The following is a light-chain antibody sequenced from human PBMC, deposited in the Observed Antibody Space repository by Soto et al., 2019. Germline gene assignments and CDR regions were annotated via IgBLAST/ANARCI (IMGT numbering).Light chain of an antibody. J-gene: IGLJ1*01. Sequence: QAVVTQPASVSGSPGQSITISCTGTSSDIGNYNYVSWYQQHPGKAPKLMIFDVSNRPSGVSNRFSGSKSGNTASLTISGLQTEDEADYFCSSYTSNSTPYVFGTGTKLTVL. CDR2: DVS. V-gene: IGLV2-14*01. CDR3: SSYTSNSTPYV. CDR1: SSDIGNYNY.